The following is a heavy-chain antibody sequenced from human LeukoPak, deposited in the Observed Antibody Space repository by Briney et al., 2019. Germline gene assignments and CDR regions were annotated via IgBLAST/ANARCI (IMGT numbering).Heavy chain of an antibody. D-gene: IGHD5-18*01. CDR3: ARVRPYSYGYDY. J-gene: IGHJ4*02. Sequence: SETLSLTCTVSGGSISSSSYYWGWIRQPPGKGLEWIGSIYYSGSTYYNPSLKSRVTISVDTSKNQFSLKLSSVTAADTAVYYCARVRPYSYGYDYRGQGTLVTVSS. CDR1: GGSISSSSYY. CDR2: IYYSGST. V-gene: IGHV4-39*07.